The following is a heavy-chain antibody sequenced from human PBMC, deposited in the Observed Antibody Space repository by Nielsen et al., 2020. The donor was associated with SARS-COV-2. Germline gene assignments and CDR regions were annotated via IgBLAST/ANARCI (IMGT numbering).Heavy chain of an antibody. V-gene: IGHV3-30*02. CDR2: IWYDGSNK. Sequence: GESLKISCAASGFTFSSYGMHWVRQAPGKGLEWVAVIWYDGSNKYYADSVKGRFTISRDNSKNTLYLQMNSLRAEDTAVYYCAKDSGVLRYFDLTFDYWGQGTLVTVSS. CDR1: GFTFSSYG. J-gene: IGHJ4*02. D-gene: IGHD3-9*01. CDR3: AKDSGVLRYFDLTFDY.